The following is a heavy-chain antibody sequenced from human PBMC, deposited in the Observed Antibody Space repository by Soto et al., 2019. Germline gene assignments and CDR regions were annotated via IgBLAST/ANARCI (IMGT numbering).Heavy chain of an antibody. CDR3: VRGTRDCRTSSCHSPQGYFRHDLDV. CDR1: GGTFGSYA. Sequence: SVKVSCKASGGTFGSYAISWVRQAPGQGLEWMGGIIPMFSSPAYEQKFRGRVSISADASTSTAYMDLSSLKSEDSADYYCVRGTRDCRTSSCHSPQGYFRHDLDVWGPGTTVTVYS. CDR2: IIPMFSSP. D-gene: IGHD5-18*01. J-gene: IGHJ6*02. V-gene: IGHV1-69*13.